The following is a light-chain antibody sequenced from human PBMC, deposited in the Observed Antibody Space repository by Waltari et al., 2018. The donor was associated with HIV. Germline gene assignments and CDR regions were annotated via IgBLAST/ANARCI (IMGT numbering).Light chain of an antibody. CDR3: QQYYSTPWT. V-gene: IGKV4-1*01. J-gene: IGKJ1*01. CDR1: QSVLYSSNNKNY. Sequence: VMTQSPDSLAVSLGERATINCKSSQSVLYSSNNKNYLAWYQQKPGQPPKLLIYWASTRESGVPDRFSGSGSGTDFTLTISSLQAEDVAVYYCQQYYSTPWTFGQGTKVEIK. CDR2: WAS.